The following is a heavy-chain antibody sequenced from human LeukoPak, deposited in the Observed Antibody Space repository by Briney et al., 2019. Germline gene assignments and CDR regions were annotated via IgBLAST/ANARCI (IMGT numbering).Heavy chain of an antibody. CDR2: IKHDGSEK. CDR1: GLTFSSYW. D-gene: IGHD3-22*01. J-gene: IGHJ4*02. Sequence: PGGSLRLSCATSGLTFSSYWMSSVRQAPGKGREWVANIKHDGSEKCYVDSVKCRFTISIDNAKISLYVKMDSLRAEDTAVYYCAKDQYYDISGVFDYWGQGTLVTVSS. V-gene: IGHV3-7*01. CDR3: AKDQYYDISGVFDY.